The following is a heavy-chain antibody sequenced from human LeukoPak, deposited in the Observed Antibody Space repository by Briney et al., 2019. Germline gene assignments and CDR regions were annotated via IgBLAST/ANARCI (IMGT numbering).Heavy chain of an antibody. J-gene: IGHJ4*02. V-gene: IGHV1-18*01. CDR2: ISAYNGDT. Sequence: ASVKVSCKASGYTFNRHGISWARQAPGQGLEWMGWISAYNGDTKYSQKSQGRVTLTIDTSTSTAYMELRSLTSDDTAMYYCARDPSNTSGWYIYFDYWGQGTLVTVSS. CDR3: ARDPSNTSGWYIYFDY. CDR1: GYTFNRHG. D-gene: IGHD6-19*01.